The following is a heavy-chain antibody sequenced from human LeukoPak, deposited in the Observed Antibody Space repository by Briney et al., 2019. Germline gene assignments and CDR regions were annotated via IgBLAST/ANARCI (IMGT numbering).Heavy chain of an antibody. V-gene: IGHV1-8*01. CDR2: MNPNSGST. CDR1: GYTFTSYD. D-gene: IGHD2-2*01. Sequence: ASVKVSCKASGYTFTSYDINWVRQATGQGLEWMGWMNPNSGSTGYAQKFQGRVTMTRNTSISTAYMELSSLRSEDTAVYYCARAPYCSSTSCYEVWWFDPWGQGTLVTVSS. CDR3: ARAPYCSSTSCYEVWWFDP. J-gene: IGHJ5*02.